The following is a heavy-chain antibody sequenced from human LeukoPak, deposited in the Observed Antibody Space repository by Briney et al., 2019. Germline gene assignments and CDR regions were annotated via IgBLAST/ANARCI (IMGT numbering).Heavy chain of an antibody. CDR2: INPSGGST. Sequence: ASVKVSFKASGYTFTIYYMHWVRQAPGQGLECMGIINPSGGSTSYAQKFQGRVTMTRDTSTSTVYMELSSLRSEDTAVYYCARDRLAGSTYYGLLYYWGQGTLVTVSS. D-gene: IGHD3-3*01. CDR1: GYTFTIYY. CDR3: ARDRLAGSTYYGLLYY. J-gene: IGHJ4*02. V-gene: IGHV1-46*01.